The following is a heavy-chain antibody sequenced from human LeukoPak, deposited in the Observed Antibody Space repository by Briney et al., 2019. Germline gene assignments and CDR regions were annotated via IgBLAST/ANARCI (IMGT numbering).Heavy chain of an antibody. CDR3: ARDLYRDSLPVSWFDP. CDR1: GYTFTSYG. Sequence: ASVKVSCKASGYTFTSYGISWVRQAPGQGLEWMGWISDYNGNTKSAQKLQGRVTMTTDTSTSTAYMELRSLRSDDTAVYYCARDLYRDSLPVSWFDPWGQGTLVTVSS. V-gene: IGHV1-18*01. D-gene: IGHD4-11*01. J-gene: IGHJ5*02. CDR2: ISDYNGNT.